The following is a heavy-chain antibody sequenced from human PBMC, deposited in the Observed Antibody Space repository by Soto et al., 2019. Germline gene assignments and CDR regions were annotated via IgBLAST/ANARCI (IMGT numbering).Heavy chain of an antibody. D-gene: IGHD5-12*01. CDR1: GYTFTSCG. V-gene: IGHV1-18*01. CDR3: ARDIVATINLRWFDP. Sequence: GASVKVSCKASGYTFTSCGITWVRQAPGQGLEWMGWISAYNGNTNYAQKLQGRVTMTTDTSTSTAYMELRSLRSDDTAVYYCARDIVATINLRWFDPWGQGTLVTVSS. CDR2: ISAYNGNT. J-gene: IGHJ5*02.